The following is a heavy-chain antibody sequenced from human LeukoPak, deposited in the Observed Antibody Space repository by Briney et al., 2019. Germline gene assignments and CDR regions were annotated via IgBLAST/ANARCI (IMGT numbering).Heavy chain of an antibody. Sequence: SETLSLTCTVSGGSISSYYWGWIRQPPGKGLEWIGSIYYSGSTYYNASLESRGTISVDTSKNQFSLKLSSVTAADTAVYYCARLAYQLLLCYFDYWGQGTLVTVSS. CDR1: GGSISSYY. CDR2: IYYSGST. V-gene: IGHV4-39*01. CDR3: ARLAYQLLLCYFDY. J-gene: IGHJ4*02. D-gene: IGHD2-2*01.